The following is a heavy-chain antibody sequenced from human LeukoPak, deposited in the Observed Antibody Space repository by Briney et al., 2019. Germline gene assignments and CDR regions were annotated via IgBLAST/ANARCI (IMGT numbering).Heavy chain of an antibody. CDR2: INPDSGGT. CDR1: GFTFTDYS. J-gene: IGHJ4*02. D-gene: IGHD3-16*01. Sequence: ASVKVSCKASGFTFTDYSIHWVHLAPGQGLEWMARINPDSGGTNYAQKFQGRVTVTSDTSISTAYMELSGLSPDDTAVYYCSGRSLGIWGQGALVTVSS. CDR3: SGRSLGI. V-gene: IGHV1-2*06.